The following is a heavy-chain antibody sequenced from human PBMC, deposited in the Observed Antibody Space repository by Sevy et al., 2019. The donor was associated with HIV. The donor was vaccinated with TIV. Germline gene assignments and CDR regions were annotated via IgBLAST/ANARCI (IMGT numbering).Heavy chain of an antibody. Sequence: ASVKVSCKASGYTFTSYGISWARQAPGQGLEWMGWISVYNGNRNYAQKLQARVTMTTDTSTSTAYMELRSLRSDDTGVYYCARAGYYSGFYDILTGLDYWGQGTLVTVSS. D-gene: IGHD3-9*01. V-gene: IGHV1-18*01. CDR1: GYTFTSYG. CDR2: ISVYNGNR. J-gene: IGHJ4*02. CDR3: ARAGYYSGFYDILTGLDY.